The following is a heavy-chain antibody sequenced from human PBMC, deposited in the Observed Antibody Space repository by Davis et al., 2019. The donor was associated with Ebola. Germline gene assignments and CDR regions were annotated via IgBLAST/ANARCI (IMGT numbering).Heavy chain of an antibody. CDR3: AKGGGAIHDWFHP. CDR1: GFNFGNYA. CDR2: INWSGDGK. J-gene: IGHJ5*02. Sequence: SLKISCVVSGFNFGNYAMHWVRQFPGKGLEWVSAINWSGDGKAYSESVKGRFTISRDNAKNSLYLQMNSLRAEDTAFYYCAKGGGAIHDWFHPWGQGVLVTVSS. D-gene: IGHD3-16*01. V-gene: IGHV3-9*01.